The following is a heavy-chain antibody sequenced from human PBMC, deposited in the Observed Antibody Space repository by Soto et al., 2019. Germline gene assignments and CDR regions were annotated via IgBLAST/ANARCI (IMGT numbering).Heavy chain of an antibody. V-gene: IGHV3-9*01. CDR2: ISWNSGSI. Sequence: GGSLRLSCAASGFTFDDYAMHWVRQAPGKGLEWVSGISWNSGSIGYADSVKGRFTISRDNAKNSLYLQMNSLRAEDTALYYCAKDIGYYGSGSYPEYYFDYWGQGTLVTVSS. CDR1: GFTFDDYA. J-gene: IGHJ4*02. CDR3: AKDIGYYGSGSYPEYYFDY. D-gene: IGHD3-10*01.